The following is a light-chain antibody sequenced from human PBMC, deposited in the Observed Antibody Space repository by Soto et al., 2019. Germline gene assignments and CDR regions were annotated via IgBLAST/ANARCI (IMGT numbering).Light chain of an antibody. CDR3: HQYGTSPWT. J-gene: IGKJ1*01. CDR2: GVS. CDR1: ETVTSDY. Sequence: EVVLTQSPGTLSLSPGERATLSCRASETVTSDYLAWYQQKPGQAPRLLFYGVSRRAAGIPDRFSGSGSGTDFTLIISRLEPEDFVVYYCHQYGTSPWTFGQGTKVEIK. V-gene: IGKV3-20*01.